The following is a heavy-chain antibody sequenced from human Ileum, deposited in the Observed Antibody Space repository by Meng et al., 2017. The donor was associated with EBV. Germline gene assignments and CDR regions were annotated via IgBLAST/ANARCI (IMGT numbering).Heavy chain of an antibody. J-gene: IGHJ5*02. V-gene: IGHV3-23*04. CDR1: GFIFNNYA. CDR3: AKGRAGNWFDP. CDR2: ISGGADST. Sequence: EVQVGESGGGLVQPGGSLILSCAASGFIFNNYAMSWVRQTPGKGLEWVSAISGGADSTYYVHSVEGRFTISRDNSKNTLYLQMNSLRAEDSAVYYCAKGRAGNWFDPWGQGTLVTASS.